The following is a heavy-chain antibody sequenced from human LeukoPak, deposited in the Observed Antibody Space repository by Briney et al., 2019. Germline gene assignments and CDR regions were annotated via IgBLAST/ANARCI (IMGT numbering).Heavy chain of an antibody. J-gene: IGHJ4*02. V-gene: IGHV1-2*02. D-gene: IGHD6-19*01. CDR1: GYTFTGYY. Sequence: ASVKVSFTTSGYTFTGYYMHWVRQAPGQGLEWMGWINPNSGGTNYAQKFQGKVTMTRDTSISTGYMELSRLRSDDTAVYYCARDNSGWYLAYWGQGTLVTVSS. CDR3: ARDNSGWYLAY. CDR2: INPNSGGT.